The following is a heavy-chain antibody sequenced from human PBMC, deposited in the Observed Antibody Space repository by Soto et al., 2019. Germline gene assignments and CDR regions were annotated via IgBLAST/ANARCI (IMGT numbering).Heavy chain of an antibody. CDR1: GGSISEKY. V-gene: IGHV4-4*07. J-gene: IGHJ5*02. D-gene: IGHD6-13*01. CDR3: VASLAASGLNWLDP. Sequence: ETLSLTCIVSGGSISEKYWNWVRQPPGKGLEWIGLIFANGHTDYNPSLKSRVTMSVDASKNQFSLRLTSMTAADTAVYYCVASLAASGLNWLDPWGRGTLVTVS. CDR2: IFANGHT.